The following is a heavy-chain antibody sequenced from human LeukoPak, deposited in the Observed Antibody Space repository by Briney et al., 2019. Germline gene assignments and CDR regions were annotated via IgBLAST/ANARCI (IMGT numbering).Heavy chain of an antibody. Sequence: GRSLRLSCAASGFTFSSYGMHWVRQAPGKGLEWVAIISYDGSNKYYADSVKGRFTISRDNSKNTLYLQMNSLRAEDTAVYYCAKERSAVAGTILDYWGQGTLVTVSS. J-gene: IGHJ4*02. CDR2: ISYDGSNK. CDR1: GFTFSSYG. D-gene: IGHD6-19*01. V-gene: IGHV3-30*18. CDR3: AKERSAVAGTILDY.